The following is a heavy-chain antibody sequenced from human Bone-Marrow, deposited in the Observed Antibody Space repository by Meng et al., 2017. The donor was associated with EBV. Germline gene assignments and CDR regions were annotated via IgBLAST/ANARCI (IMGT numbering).Heavy chain of an antibody. CDR3: ARATYYYDSSGYSHALDY. V-gene: IGHV4-39*07. J-gene: IGHJ4*02. Sequence: QLPPQDAGQGLRTPCGAPSRTCTSAWCSISSSSYYWGWSRQPPGKGLEWMGSIYYSGSTYYNPSLKSRVTISVDTSKNQFSLKLSSVTAADTAVYYCARATYYYDSSGYSHALDYWGQGTLVTVSS. CDR2: IYYSGST. CDR1: WCSISSSSYY. D-gene: IGHD3-22*01.